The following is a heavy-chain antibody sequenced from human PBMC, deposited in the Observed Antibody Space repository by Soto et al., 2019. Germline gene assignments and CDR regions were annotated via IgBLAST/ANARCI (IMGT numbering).Heavy chain of an antibody. V-gene: IGHV1-69*01. CDR1: GATFNRNT. CDR3: AREGGHNYGLGRGHPFDP. Sequence: QVQLVQSGAEVKKSGSSVKVSSKASGATFNRNTISWVRQAPGQGLEWMGGIIPMFRSANYAQKFQGRVTITADESTNTAYMEMSSLRSDDTAVYYCAREGGHNYGLGRGHPFDPWGQGTLVTVTS. J-gene: IGHJ5*02. D-gene: IGHD4-17*01. CDR2: IIPMFRSA.